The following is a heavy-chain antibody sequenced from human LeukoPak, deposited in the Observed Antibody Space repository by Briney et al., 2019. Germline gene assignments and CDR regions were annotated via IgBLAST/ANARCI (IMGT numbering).Heavy chain of an antibody. J-gene: IGHJ5*02. D-gene: IGHD2-15*01. CDR1: GGSFSGYY. Sequence: SETLSLTCAVYGGSFSGYYWSWIRQPPGKGLEWIGEINHSGSTNYNPSLKSRVTISVDTSKNQFSLKLSSVTAADTAVYYCARHRPGYCSGGSCYSRVNWFDPWGQGTLVTVSS. V-gene: IGHV4-34*01. CDR2: INHSGST. CDR3: ARHRPGYCSGGSCYSRVNWFDP.